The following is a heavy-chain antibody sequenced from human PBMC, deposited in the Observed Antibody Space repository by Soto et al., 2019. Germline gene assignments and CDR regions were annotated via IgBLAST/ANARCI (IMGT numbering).Heavy chain of an antibody. CDR2: IYYSGNT. Sequence: SETLSLTCYVSGGSISSGYYYWSWIRQPPGKGLEWIGNIYYSGNTYYNPSLKSRLIISIDTSKNQFSLNVGSVTAADTAVYDCASSSLYGMEDWGQGTTVNVSS. CDR1: GGSISSGYYY. V-gene: IGHV4-30-4*01. CDR3: ASSSLYGMED. J-gene: IGHJ6*02.